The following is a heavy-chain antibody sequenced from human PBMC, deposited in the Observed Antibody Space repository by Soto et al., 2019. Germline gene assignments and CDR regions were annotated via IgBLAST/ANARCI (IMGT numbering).Heavy chain of an antibody. Sequence: EVQLVGSGGGLVQPGGSLRVSCAASGFTFSSYWMRWVRQAPGKGLVWVSRINSDGSRTSYADSVKGRFTISRDNAKNTLYLQMNSLRAEDTAIYYCARRGTVAGLHYWGQGTLVTVSS. J-gene: IGHJ4*02. V-gene: IGHV3-74*01. CDR2: INSDGSRT. CDR3: ARRGTVAGLHY. D-gene: IGHD6-19*01. CDR1: GFTFSSYW.